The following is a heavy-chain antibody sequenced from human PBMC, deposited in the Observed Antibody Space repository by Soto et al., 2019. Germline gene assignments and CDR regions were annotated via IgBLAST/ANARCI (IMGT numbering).Heavy chain of an antibody. J-gene: IGHJ4*02. D-gene: IGHD1-1*01. CDR1: GFTFSSYS. CDR3: ARGSQRMYNWNDRYFDY. Sequence: GESLKISCAASGFTFSSYSMNWVRQAPGKGLEWVSYISSSSSTIYYADSVKGRFTISRDNAKNSLYLQMNSLRDEDTAVYYCARGSQRMYNWNDRYFDYWGQGTLVTVSS. V-gene: IGHV3-48*02. CDR2: ISSSSSTI.